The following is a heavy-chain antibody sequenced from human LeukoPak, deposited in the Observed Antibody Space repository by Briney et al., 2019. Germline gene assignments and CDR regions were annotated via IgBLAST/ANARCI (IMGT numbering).Heavy chain of an antibody. Sequence: GASVKVSCKASGYTFSSYGISWVRQAPGQGLEWMGWISAYNGNTNYAQKLQGRVTMTTDTSTSTAYMELRSLRSDDTAVYYCARDWYQGSDFWSGYFGNNLFDPWGQGTLVTVSS. CDR2: ISAYNGNT. D-gene: IGHD3-3*01. V-gene: IGHV1-18*01. J-gene: IGHJ5*02. CDR3: ARDWYQGSDFWSGYFGNNLFDP. CDR1: GYTFSSYG.